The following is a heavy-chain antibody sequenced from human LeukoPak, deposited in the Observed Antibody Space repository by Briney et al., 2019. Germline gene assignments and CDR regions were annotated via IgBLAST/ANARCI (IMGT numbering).Heavy chain of an antibody. CDR1: GFIFSGYT. V-gene: IGHV3-21*01. J-gene: IGHJ4*02. Sequence: GGSLRLSCAASGFIFSGYTMNWVRQTPGKGLEWVSSISSSSDYVYYADSVKGRFTISRDNSKDSLYLQMSSLRAEDAAVYYCARVWSMIREYVEYWGQGTLVTVSS. CDR3: ARVWSMIREYVEY. CDR2: ISSSSDYV. D-gene: IGHD3-10*01.